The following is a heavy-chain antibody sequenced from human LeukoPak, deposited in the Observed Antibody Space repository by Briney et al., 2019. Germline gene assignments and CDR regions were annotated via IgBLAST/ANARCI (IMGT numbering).Heavy chain of an antibody. J-gene: IGHJ4*02. CDR3: ARGSYDFWSGYDQLFDY. V-gene: IGHV4-38-2*01. CDR2: IYHSGST. Sequence: SETLSLTCAVSGYSISSGYYWGWIRPPPGKGLEWIGSIYHSGSTYYNPSLKSRVTISVDTSKNQFSLKLSSVTAADTAVYYCARGSYDFWSGYDQLFDYWGQGTLVTVSS. D-gene: IGHD3-3*01. CDR1: GYSISSGYY.